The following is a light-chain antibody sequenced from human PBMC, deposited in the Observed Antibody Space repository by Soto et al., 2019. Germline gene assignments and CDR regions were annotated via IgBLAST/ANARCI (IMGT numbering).Light chain of an antibody. Sequence: QSILTQPPSASGTPGQRVTISCSGSSSNVGSNTVNWYQQLPGTAPKLLIYSNNQRPSGVPDRFSGSKSGTSASLAISGLQSGDEADYYCAAWDDSLNAYVFATGTKLTVL. J-gene: IGLJ1*01. CDR1: SSNVGSNT. CDR2: SNN. V-gene: IGLV1-44*01. CDR3: AAWDDSLNAYV.